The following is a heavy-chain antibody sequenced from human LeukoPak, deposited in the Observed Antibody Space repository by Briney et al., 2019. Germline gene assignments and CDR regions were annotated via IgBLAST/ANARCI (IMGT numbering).Heavy chain of an antibody. Sequence: GGSLRLSCAASGFTFTNYAMHWVRQAPGKGLEWVAVISYDGSNKYYADSVKGRFTISRDNSKNTLYLQMNSLRADDTAVYYCARTDYYGSPWGQGTLVAVSS. D-gene: IGHD3-10*01. CDR1: GFTFTNYA. CDR3: ARTDYYGSP. CDR2: ISYDGSNK. J-gene: IGHJ5*02. V-gene: IGHV3-30*04.